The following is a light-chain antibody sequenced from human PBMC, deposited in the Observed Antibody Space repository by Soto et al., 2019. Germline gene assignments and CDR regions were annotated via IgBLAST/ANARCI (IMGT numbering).Light chain of an antibody. Sequence: QSALTQPASVSGSPGQSITISCTGTSSDVGGYNYVSWYQQHPGKAPKLMIYEVSNRPSGVSNRFSGSKSGNTASLTLSGLQAEDEADYYCTSYTSSSIFVFGTGTKVTVL. CDR2: EVS. CDR1: SSDVGGYNY. V-gene: IGLV2-14*01. J-gene: IGLJ1*01. CDR3: TSYTSSSIFV.